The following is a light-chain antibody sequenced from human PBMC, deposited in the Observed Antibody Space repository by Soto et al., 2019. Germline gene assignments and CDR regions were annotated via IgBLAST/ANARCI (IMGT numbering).Light chain of an antibody. Sequence: EIVRTQSPATLPVSPGERATLSCRASQSVSSNLAWYQQKPGQAPRFLIYGASTRATGIPARFSGSGSGTEFTLTISSLQSEDFAVYYCQQYDNWPRTFGGGTKVDIK. J-gene: IGKJ4*01. CDR1: QSVSSN. CDR3: QQYDNWPRT. V-gene: IGKV3-15*01. CDR2: GAS.